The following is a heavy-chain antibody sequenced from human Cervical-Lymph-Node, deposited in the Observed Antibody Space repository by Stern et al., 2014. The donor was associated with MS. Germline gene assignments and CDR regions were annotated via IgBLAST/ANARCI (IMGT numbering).Heavy chain of an antibody. J-gene: IGHJ4*02. CDR1: GYTFTSYY. Sequence: QMQLVQSGAEVKKPGASVKVSCKASGYTFTSYYMHWVRQSPGQGLEWMGIINPSGGSTSYAQKFQGRVTMTRDTSTSTVYMELSSLRSEDTAVYYCARDSGSSGWTYYFDYWGQGTLVTVSS. D-gene: IGHD6-19*01. CDR3: ARDSGSSGWTYYFDY. CDR2: INPSGGST. V-gene: IGHV1-46*01.